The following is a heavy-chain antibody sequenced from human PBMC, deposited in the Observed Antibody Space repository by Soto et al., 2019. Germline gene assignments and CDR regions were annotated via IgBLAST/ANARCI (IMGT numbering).Heavy chain of an antibody. V-gene: IGHV3-66*01. CDR3: ARDSVTTGVHYYYMDV. CDR1: GFTVSSNY. D-gene: IGHD4-17*01. J-gene: IGHJ6*03. Sequence: GGSLRLHCAASGFTVSSNYMSWVRQAPGKGLEWVSVIYSGGTIYYADSVKGRFTISRDNSKNTVYLQMNRLRAEDTAVYYCARDSVTTGVHYYYMDVWGTGTTVTVSS. CDR2: IYSGGTI.